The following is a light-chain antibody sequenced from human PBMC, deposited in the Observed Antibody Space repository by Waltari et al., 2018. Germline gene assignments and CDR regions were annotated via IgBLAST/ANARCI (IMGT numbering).Light chain of an antibody. CDR3: FQHGEYPRT. Sequence: AVQMTQSPSSLSASVGDRVTITCRTSQNIGIDLGWYQQKPGKAPKLLIFDASNLQSGAPSRVSGRRSGTDFTLTISSLQPEDFATYYCFQHGEYPRTFGQGNKVEVK. CDR2: DAS. CDR1: QNIGID. V-gene: IGKV1-6*01. J-gene: IGKJ1*01.